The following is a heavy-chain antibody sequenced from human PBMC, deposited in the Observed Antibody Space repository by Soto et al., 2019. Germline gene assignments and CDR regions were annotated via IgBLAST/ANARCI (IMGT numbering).Heavy chain of an antibody. CDR2: IYYSGST. V-gene: IGHV4-59*08. Sequence: PSETLSLTCTVSGGSISSYYWSWIRQPPGNGLEWIGYIYYSGSTNYNPSLKSRVTISVDTSKNQFSLKLSSVTAADTAVYYCARLDFWSGYYLDYWGQGTLVTVSS. D-gene: IGHD3-3*01. CDR3: ARLDFWSGYYLDY. CDR1: GGSISSYY. J-gene: IGHJ4*02.